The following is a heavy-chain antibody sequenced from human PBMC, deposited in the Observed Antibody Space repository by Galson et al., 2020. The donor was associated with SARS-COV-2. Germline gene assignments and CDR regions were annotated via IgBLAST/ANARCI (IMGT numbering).Heavy chain of an antibody. V-gene: IGHV4-59*01. Sequence: ETSETLSLTCTVSGGSISSYYWSWIRQPPGKGLEWIGYIYYSGSTNYNPSLKSRVTISVDTSKNQFSLKLSSVTAADTAVYYCARDRGYGGGFGVWYYYYGMDVWGQGTTVTVSS. CDR2: IYYSGST. D-gene: IGHD3-16*01. CDR3: ARDRGYGGGFGVWYYYYGMDV. CDR1: GGSISSYY. J-gene: IGHJ6*02.